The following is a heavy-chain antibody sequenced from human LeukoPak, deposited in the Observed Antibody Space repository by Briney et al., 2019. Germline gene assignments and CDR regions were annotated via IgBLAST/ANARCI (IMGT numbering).Heavy chain of an antibody. CDR1: GGSISSYY. CDR2: IYYSGST. Sequence: SETLSLTCTVSGGSISSYYWSWIRQPPGKGLEWIGYIYYSGSTNYNPSLKSRVTISVDTSKNQFSLKLSSVTAADTAVYYCAGRSAFYYYGMDVWGKGTTVTVSS. V-gene: IGHV4-59*01. CDR3: AGRSAFYYYGMDV. J-gene: IGHJ6*04. D-gene: IGHD3-10*01.